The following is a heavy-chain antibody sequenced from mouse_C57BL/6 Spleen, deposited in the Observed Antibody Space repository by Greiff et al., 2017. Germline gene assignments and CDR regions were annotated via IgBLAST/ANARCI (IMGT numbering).Heavy chain of an antibody. V-gene: IGHV1-69*01. J-gene: IGHJ3*01. CDR1: GYTFTSYW. Sequence: QVQLKQPGAELVMPGASVKLSCKASGYTFTSYWMHWVKQRPGQGLEWIGEIDPSDSYTNYNQKFKGKSTLTVDKSSSTAYMQLSSLTSEDSAVYYCARSGIDRGRFAYWGQGTLVTVSA. CDR2: IDPSDSYT. CDR3: ARSGIDRGRFAY. D-gene: IGHD3-1*01.